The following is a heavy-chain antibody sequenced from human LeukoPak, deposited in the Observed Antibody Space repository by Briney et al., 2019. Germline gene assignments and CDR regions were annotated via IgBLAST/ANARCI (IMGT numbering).Heavy chain of an antibody. CDR1: GYTFTGYY. D-gene: IGHD3-10*01. CDR3: ARGAGYGSGSRDY. J-gene: IGHJ4*02. CDR2: INPNSGGT. Sequence: ASVKVSCKASGYTFTGYYMHWVRQAPGQGLEWMGWINPNSGGTNYAQKLQGRVTMTRDTSISTAYMELSRLRSDDTAVYYCARGAGYGSGSRDYWGQGTLVTVSS. V-gene: IGHV1-2*02.